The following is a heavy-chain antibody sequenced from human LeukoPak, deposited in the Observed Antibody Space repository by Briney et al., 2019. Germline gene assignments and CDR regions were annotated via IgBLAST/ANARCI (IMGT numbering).Heavy chain of an antibody. CDR3: ARIGYSSSSLDY. CDR1: GFTFSSYA. Sequence: PGGSLRLSCAASGFTFSSYAMSWVRQAPGTGLEWVAAISGSNNNTYYTDSVKGRFTISRDNAKNSVYLQMNSLRLEDTAVYFCARIGYSSSSLDYWGQGILVTVSS. D-gene: IGHD6-6*01. V-gene: IGHV3-23*01. J-gene: IGHJ4*02. CDR2: ISGSNNNT.